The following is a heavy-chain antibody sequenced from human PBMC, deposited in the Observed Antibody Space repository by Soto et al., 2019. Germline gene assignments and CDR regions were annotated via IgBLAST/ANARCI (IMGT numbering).Heavy chain of an antibody. CDR1: GFTFSNAW. Sequence: GGSLRLSCAASGFTFSNAWMNWVRQTPGKGLEWVGRIKSKTDGGTTDYAAPVKGRFTISRDDSKNTLYLQMNSLKTEDTAVYYCAQELERLELFYFDYWGQGTLVTVSS. CDR3: AQELERLELFYFDY. CDR2: IKSKTDGGTT. V-gene: IGHV3-15*07. D-gene: IGHD1-1*01. J-gene: IGHJ4*02.